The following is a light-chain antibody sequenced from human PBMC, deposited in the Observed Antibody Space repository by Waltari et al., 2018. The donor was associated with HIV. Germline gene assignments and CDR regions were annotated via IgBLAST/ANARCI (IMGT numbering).Light chain of an antibody. CDR2: EDT. CDR3: QSYYLNIVV. Sequence: NFILTQPHSVSESPGKTVTISCTRSGGNIASYYVQWYQQRPDSAPTTVIYEDTKRPLGVPDRFSGSIDSSSNSASLTISGLQTDDEADYYCQSYYLNIVVFGGGTKLTVL. CDR1: GGNIASYY. V-gene: IGLV6-57*04. J-gene: IGLJ2*01.